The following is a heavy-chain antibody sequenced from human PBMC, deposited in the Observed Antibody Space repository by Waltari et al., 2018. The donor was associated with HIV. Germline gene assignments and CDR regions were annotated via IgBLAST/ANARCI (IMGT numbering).Heavy chain of an antibody. J-gene: IGHJ4*02. CDR3: ATLYSDYGDY. Sequence: EVQLLESGGGFVQPGGSLRLSCAASGFTFSVFAMNWVRKAQGKGLEWVSRISGRGDSTNYADSVKGRFTISRDNSKNTLSLQINSLRVDDTAVYYCATLYSDYGDYWGQGALVTVSS. CDR1: GFTFSVFA. D-gene: IGHD4-17*01. V-gene: IGHV3-23*01. CDR2: ISGRGDST.